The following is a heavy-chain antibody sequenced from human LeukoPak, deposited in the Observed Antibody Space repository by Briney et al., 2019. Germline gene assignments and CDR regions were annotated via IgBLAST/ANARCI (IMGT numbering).Heavy chain of an antibody. CDR2: IKSKANNYAT. J-gene: IGHJ4*02. V-gene: IGHV3-73*01. CDR1: GFNFSDSA. D-gene: IGHD1-26*01. Sequence: PGGSLRLSCVASGFNFSDSAMHWVRQASGKGLEWVGRIKSKANNYATAYAASVKGRFTISRDDSKNTAYLQMSSLKNEDTAVYYCTRWSLGGSYDFDYWGQGTLVTVSS. CDR3: TRWSLGGSYDFDY.